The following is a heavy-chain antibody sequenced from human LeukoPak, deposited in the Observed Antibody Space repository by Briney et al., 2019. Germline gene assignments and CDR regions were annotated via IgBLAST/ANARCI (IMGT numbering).Heavy chain of an antibody. CDR2: ISSSSSTI. J-gene: IGHJ4*02. CDR1: GFTFSSYS. V-gene: IGHV3-48*04. CDR3: AKDGAGSGWYSSFDY. Sequence: GGSLRLSCAASGFTFSSYSMNWVRQAPGKGLEWVSYISSSSSTIYYADSVKGRFTISRDNAKNSLYLQMNSLRAEDTALYYCAKDGAGSGWYSSFDYWGQGTLVTVSS. D-gene: IGHD6-19*01.